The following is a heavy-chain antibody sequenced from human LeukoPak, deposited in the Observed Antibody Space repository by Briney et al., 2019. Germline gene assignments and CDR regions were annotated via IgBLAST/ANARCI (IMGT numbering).Heavy chain of an antibody. Sequence: SQTLSLTCAVSGGSINSDSYSWGWIRQPPGKGLEWIGYIYHSGSTYYNPSLKSRVTISADTSTNHFSLKLTSVTAADTAVYYCGRHVQAPSFDPWGQGTLVTVSS. CDR1: GGSINSDSYS. V-gene: IGHV4-30-2*03. J-gene: IGHJ5*02. D-gene: IGHD1-1*01. CDR3: GRHVQAPSFDP. CDR2: IYHSGST.